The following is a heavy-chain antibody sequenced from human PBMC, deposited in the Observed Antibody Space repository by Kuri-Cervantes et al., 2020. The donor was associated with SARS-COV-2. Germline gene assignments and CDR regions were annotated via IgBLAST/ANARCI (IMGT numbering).Heavy chain of an antibody. D-gene: IGHD5-18*01. J-gene: IGHJ6*03. CDR3: ATVGYSYASQGYYYYYYMDV. Sequence: SETLSLTCTVSGGSISSYYWSWIRQSAGKGLERIGLMYASGGTKYNPSLKSRVTMSVDTSKNQLSLKLRSVAAADTAVYYCATVGYSYASQGYYYYYYMDVWGKGTTVTVSS. CDR2: MYASGGT. CDR1: GGSISSYY. V-gene: IGHV4-4*07.